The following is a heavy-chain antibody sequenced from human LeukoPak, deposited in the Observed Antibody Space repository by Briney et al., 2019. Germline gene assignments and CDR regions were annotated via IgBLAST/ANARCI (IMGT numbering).Heavy chain of an antibody. J-gene: IGHJ4*02. CDR3: ARSPPYCSGGSCLDY. D-gene: IGHD2-15*01. Sequence: SETLSLTCTVSGGSISSSSYYWGWIRQPPGKGLEWIGSIYYSGSTYYNPSLKSRVTISVDTSKNQFSLKLSSVTAADTAVYYCARSPPYCSGGSCLDYGGQGTRVTVPS. CDR1: GGSISSSSYY. CDR2: IYYSGST. V-gene: IGHV4-39*01.